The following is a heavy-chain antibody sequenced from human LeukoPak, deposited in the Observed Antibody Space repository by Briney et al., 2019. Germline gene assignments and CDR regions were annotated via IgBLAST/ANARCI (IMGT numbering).Heavy chain of an antibody. CDR1: GFTFSTYG. CDR2: ISYDGSNK. Sequence: GGSLRLSCAASGFTFSTYGMHWVRQAPGKGLEWVALISYDGSNKYYADSVKGRFTISRDKSKNTLYLQMNSLRAEDTAVYYCARGVDYWGQGTLVTVSS. J-gene: IGHJ4*02. CDR3: ARGVDY. V-gene: IGHV3-30*19.